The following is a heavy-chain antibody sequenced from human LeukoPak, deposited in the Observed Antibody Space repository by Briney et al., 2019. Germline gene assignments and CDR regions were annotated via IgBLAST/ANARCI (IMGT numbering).Heavy chain of an antibody. V-gene: IGHV4-39*01. CDR1: GDSITGSSYY. Sequence: SETLSLTCTVSGDSITGSSYYWGWIRQPPGKGLEWIGSIFYSGIASYNPSLKSRVTISVDTSKNQFSLKLRSVTAADTAVYYCARPDGWMTSIFYWGQGILVTVSS. CDR2: IFYSGIA. J-gene: IGHJ4*02. CDR3: ARPDGWMTSIFY. D-gene: IGHD3-3*01.